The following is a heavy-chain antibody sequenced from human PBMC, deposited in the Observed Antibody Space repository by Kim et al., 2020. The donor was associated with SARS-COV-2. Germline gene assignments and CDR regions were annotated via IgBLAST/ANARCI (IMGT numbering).Heavy chain of an antibody. CDR3: ARAEGGLRLGELSFFDY. D-gene: IGHD3-16*02. V-gene: IGHV4-30-4*01. Sequence: SETLSLTCTVSGGSISSGDYYWSWIRQPPGKGLEWIGYIYYSGSTYYNPSLKSRVTISVDTSKNQFSLKLSSVTAADTAVYYCARAEGGLRLGELSFFDYWGQGTLVTVSS. CDR1: GGSISSGDYY. J-gene: IGHJ4*02. CDR2: IYYSGST.